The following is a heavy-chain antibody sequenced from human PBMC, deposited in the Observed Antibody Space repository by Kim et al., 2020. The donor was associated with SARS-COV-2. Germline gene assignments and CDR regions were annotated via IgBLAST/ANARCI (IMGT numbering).Heavy chain of an antibody. CDR3: XRVRGRLERQASLDY. Sequence: GGSLRLSCAASGFTFTSYTLNWVRQAPGKGLEWVSSISPASDFIYVADSVKGRFXISRDNAKNSLYLQMNTLRAEDTALYCXXRVRGRLERQASLDYWGQGTXXTVXS. V-gene: IGHV3-21*01. CDR2: ISPASDFI. CDR1: GFTFTSYT. J-gene: IGHJ4*02. D-gene: IGHD1-1*01.